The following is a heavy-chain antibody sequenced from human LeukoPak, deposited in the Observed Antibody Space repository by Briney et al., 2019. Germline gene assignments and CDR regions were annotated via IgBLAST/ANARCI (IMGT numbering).Heavy chain of an antibody. Sequence: GGSLRLSCAASEFSFSSYWMHWVRQAPGKGLVWVSRISPDGSSASYADSVRGRFTISRDNAKSTLYLQMNSLRPEDTALYYCVRDLRTDYAFDSWGQGTLVTVSS. CDR1: EFSFSSYW. D-gene: IGHD4/OR15-4a*01. CDR3: VRDLRTDYAFDS. V-gene: IGHV3-74*01. CDR2: ISPDGSSA. J-gene: IGHJ4*02.